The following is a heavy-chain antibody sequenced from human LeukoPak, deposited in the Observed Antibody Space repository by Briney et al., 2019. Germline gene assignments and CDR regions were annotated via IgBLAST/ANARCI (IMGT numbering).Heavy chain of an antibody. CDR2: IYYSGRT. CDR3: VRAPDSEALGCAFDI. CDR1: GGSISSYY. V-gene: IGHV4-59*01. Sequence: SETLSLTCTVSGGSISSYYWSWIRPPPGKGLEWVGYIYYSGRTNYNPSLTSRVTISVDTSKSQFSLKLNAVTAADTAVYYCVRAPDSEALGCAFDIWGHGTMVTVSS. D-gene: IGHD3-16*01. J-gene: IGHJ3*02.